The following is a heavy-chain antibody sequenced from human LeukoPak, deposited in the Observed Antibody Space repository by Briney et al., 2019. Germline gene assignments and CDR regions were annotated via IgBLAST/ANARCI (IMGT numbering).Heavy chain of an antibody. CDR2: ISISGDKT. D-gene: IGHD4-17*01. J-gene: IGHJ4*02. Sequence: GGSLRLSCAASGFTFSSYWMTWARQAPGKGLEWVSAISISGDKTYYTDSVKGRFTISRDNSKNTVYLQMNSLRPDDTAVYYCAKEIRPNDYWGQGTLVTVSS. V-gene: IGHV3-23*01. CDR3: AKEIRPNDY. CDR1: GFTFSSYW.